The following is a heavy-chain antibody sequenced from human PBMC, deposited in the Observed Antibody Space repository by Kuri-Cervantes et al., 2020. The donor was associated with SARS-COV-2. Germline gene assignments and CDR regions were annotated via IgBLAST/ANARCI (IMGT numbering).Heavy chain of an antibody. CDR3: VKSSYGGSSSWPDY. D-gene: IGHD6-13*01. CDR1: GFTFSSYA. J-gene: IGHJ4*02. Sequence: GESLKISCSASGFTFSSYAMHWVRQAPGKGLEYASAISSNGGSTYYADSVKGRFTISRDNSKNTLYLQMSSLRAEDTAVYYCVKSSYGGSSSWPDYWGQGTLVTISS. CDR2: ISSNGGST. V-gene: IGHV3-64D*06.